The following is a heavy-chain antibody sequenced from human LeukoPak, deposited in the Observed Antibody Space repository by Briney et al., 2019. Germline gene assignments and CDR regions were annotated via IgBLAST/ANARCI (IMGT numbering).Heavy chain of an antibody. CDR1: GGSFSGYY. CDR2: INDSGST. CDR3: ARRAAQWDLLLGAFDI. J-gene: IGHJ3*02. V-gene: IGHV4-34*01. Sequence: PSETLSLTCAVYGGSFSGYYWSWLRQPPGKGLEWIGEINDSGSTNYNPSLKSRVTISVDTSMNQFSLKLSSVTAADTAVYYCARRAAQWDLLLGAFDIWGQGTMVTVSS. D-gene: IGHD3-22*01.